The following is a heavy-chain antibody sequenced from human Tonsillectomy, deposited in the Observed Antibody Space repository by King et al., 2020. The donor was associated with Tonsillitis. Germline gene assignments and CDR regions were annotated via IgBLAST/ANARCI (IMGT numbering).Heavy chain of an antibody. Sequence: VQLVESGGGLVQPGGSLRLSCAASGFTFSSFAMNWVRQAPGKGLEWVSAISGSGDSTYFADSVKGRFTISRDDSKNTLYLVMNSLRAEDTAVYYCAKGFSGLYAAFVSWGQGTMVTVSS. CDR1: GFTFSSFA. J-gene: IGHJ3*01. D-gene: IGHD3-16*02. CDR2: ISGSGDST. V-gene: IGHV3-23*04. CDR3: AKGFSGLYAAFVS.